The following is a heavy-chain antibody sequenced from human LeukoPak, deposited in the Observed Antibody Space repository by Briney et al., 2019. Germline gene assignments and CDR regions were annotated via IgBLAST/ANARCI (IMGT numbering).Heavy chain of an antibody. V-gene: IGHV3-11*04. J-gene: IGHJ4*02. CDR3: ARDDSSGYYYAPGY. CDR2: ISSSGSTI. CDR1: GFTFSDYY. Sequence: GGSLRLSCAASGFTFSDYYMSWIRQAPGKGLEWVSYISSSGSTIYYADSVKGRFTISRDNAKNSLYLQMNSLRAEDTAVYYCARDDSSGYYYAPGYWGQGTLVTVSS. D-gene: IGHD3-22*01.